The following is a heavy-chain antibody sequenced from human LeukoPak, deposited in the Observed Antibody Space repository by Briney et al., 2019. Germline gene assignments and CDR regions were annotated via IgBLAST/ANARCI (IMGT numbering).Heavy chain of an antibody. CDR2: INHSGST. Sequence: SETLSLTCAVYGGSFSGYYWSWICQPPGKGLEWIGEINHSGSTNYNPSLKSRVTISVDTSKNQFSLKLSSVTAADTAVYYCARVALVVVVVAGLPYYYYYMDVWGKGTTVTVSS. CDR3: ARVALVVVVVAGLPYYYYYMDV. J-gene: IGHJ6*03. V-gene: IGHV4-34*01. CDR1: GGSFSGYY. D-gene: IGHD2-15*01.